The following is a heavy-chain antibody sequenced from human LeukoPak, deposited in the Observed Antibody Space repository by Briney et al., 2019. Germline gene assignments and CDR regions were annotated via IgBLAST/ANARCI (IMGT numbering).Heavy chain of an antibody. V-gene: IGHV2-5*02. CDR3: APTNISSSCGY. J-gene: IGHJ4*02. Sequence: SGPTRVKPTQTLTLTCTFSRFSLCARGVGVGWIRQPPGKALEWLAHTYWDDVRRYTPSPKSRLTTTTATSKKQVVLTMTNMDPVETATYYCAPTNISSSCGYWGEGTLVTVSS. CDR2: TYWDDVR. CDR1: RFSLCARGVG. D-gene: IGHD6-13*01.